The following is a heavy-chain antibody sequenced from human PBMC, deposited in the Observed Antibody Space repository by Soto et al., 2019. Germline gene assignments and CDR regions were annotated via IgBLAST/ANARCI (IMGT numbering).Heavy chain of an antibody. Sequence: PDRCRRFSXAASGFTFSNAWMSWVRQAPGKRLEWVGRIKSKTDGGTTDYAAPVKGRFTISRDDSKNTLYLQMNSLKTEDTAVYYCTPEGPLLELELRPLDYYYGMDVWGQGTTVTVSS. CDR1: GFTFSNAW. CDR3: TPEGPLLELELRPLDYYYGMDV. J-gene: IGHJ6*02. D-gene: IGHD1-7*01. V-gene: IGHV3-15*01. CDR2: IKSKTDGGTT.